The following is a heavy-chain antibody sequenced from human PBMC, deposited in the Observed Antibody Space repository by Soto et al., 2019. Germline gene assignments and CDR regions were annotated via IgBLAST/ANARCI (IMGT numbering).Heavy chain of an antibody. CDR2: IIPILGIA. V-gene: IGHV1-69*08. CDR3: ARDGGYPVVVTLNWFDP. J-gene: IGHJ5*02. D-gene: IGHD2-21*02. Sequence: QVQLVQSGAEVKKPGSSVKVSCKASGGTFSSYTISWVRQAPGQGLEWMGRIIPILGIANYAQKFQGRVTITADKSTSTAYMELSSLRSEDTAVYYCARDGGYPVVVTLNWFDPWGQGTLVTVSS. CDR1: GGTFSSYT.